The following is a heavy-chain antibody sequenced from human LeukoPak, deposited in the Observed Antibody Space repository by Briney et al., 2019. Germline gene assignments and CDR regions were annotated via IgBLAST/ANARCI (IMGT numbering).Heavy chain of an antibody. V-gene: IGHV4-34*01. Sequence: SETLSLTCAVYGGSFSGYYWSWSRQPPGKGLEWIGEINHSGSTNYNPSLKSRVTISVDTSKNQFSLKLSSVTAADTAVYYCARRMTTVTTHYYYYYYMDVWGKGTTVTVSS. CDR3: ARRMTTVTTHYYYYYYMDV. CDR1: GGSFSGYY. D-gene: IGHD4-17*01. J-gene: IGHJ6*03. CDR2: INHSGST.